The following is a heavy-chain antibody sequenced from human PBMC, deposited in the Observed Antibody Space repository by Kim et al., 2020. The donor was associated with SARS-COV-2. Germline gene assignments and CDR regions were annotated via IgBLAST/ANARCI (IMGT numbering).Heavy chain of an antibody. CDR2: IDHTGDT. Sequence: SETLSLTCAVYGGSFSGYFWTWIRQPPGKGLEWIGEIDHTGDTNYSPSLKSRVTISADTSNKQFSLKVTSVTAADTAVYYCARGRRCSGGSCYPPTYFSPYGLDVWGQGTTVTVSS. J-gene: IGHJ6*02. CDR1: GGSFSGYF. CDR3: ARGRRCSGGSCYPPTYFSPYGLDV. D-gene: IGHD2-15*01. V-gene: IGHV4-34*01.